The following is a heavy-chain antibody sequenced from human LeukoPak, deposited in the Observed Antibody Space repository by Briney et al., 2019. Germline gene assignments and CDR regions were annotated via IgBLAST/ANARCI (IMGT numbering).Heavy chain of an antibody. V-gene: IGHV1-69*01. J-gene: IGHJ4*02. D-gene: IGHD7-27*01. CDR2: IIPIFGTA. CDR1: GGTFSSYA. CDR3: ARDTLTGDPRWTFDY. Sequence: SSVKVSCKASGGTFSSYAISWVRQAPGQGLEWMGGIIPIFGTANYAQKFQGRVTITADESTSTAYMELSSLRSEDTAVYYCARDTLTGDPRWTFDYWGQGTLVTVSS.